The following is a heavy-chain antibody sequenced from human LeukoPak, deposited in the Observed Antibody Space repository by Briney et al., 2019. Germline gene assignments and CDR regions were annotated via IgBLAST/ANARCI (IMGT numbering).Heavy chain of an antibody. Sequence: KPSETLSLTCTVSGGSIRSYHWSWIRQPAGKGLEWIGRIHTRGNTNYNPSLKSRVTMSVDTSKNQFSLKLSSVTAADTALYYCASGATTLDYWGQGTLVTVSS. D-gene: IGHD1-26*01. CDR3: ASGATTLDY. CDR1: GGSIRSYH. J-gene: IGHJ4*02. CDR2: IHTRGNT. V-gene: IGHV4-4*07.